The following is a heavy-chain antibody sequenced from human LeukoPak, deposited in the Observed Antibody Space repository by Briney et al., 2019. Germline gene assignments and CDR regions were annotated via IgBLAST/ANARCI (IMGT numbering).Heavy chain of an antibody. V-gene: IGHV3-30*03. CDR3: ARHVVAVGFDY. CDR2: ISYDGRDQ. D-gene: IGHD3-22*01. CDR1: ELTFSTYG. J-gene: IGHJ4*02. Sequence: GGSLRLSCVVSELTFSTYGIHWVRQAPGKGPEWVAVISYDGRDQYYAGSVKGRFTISRDNAKNSLYLQMNSLRAEDTAVYYCARHVVAVGFDYWGQGTLVTVSS.